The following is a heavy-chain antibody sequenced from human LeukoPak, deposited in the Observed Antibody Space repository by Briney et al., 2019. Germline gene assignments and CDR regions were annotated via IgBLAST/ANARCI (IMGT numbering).Heavy chain of an antibody. CDR2: IYYSGST. CDR3: ARGGSDDPFDP. J-gene: IGHJ5*02. CDR1: GGSIRSYH. Sequence: MPSETLSLTCTASGGSIRSYHWSWIRQPPGKGLEWIGYIYYSGSTNYNPSLKSRVTISVDTSKNQFSLKLSSVTAADTAVYYCARGGSDDPFDPWGQGTLVTVSS. D-gene: IGHD3-16*01. V-gene: IGHV4-59*01.